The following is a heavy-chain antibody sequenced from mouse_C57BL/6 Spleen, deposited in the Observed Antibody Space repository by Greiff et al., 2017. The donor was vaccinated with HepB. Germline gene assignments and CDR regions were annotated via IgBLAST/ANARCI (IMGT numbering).Heavy chain of an antibody. V-gene: IGHV1-53*01. CDR3: ARLDGYYVPMDY. Sequence: QVQLKQPGTELVKPGASVKLSCKASGYTFTSYWMHWVKQRPGQGLEWIGNINPSNGGTNYNEKFKSKATLTVDKSSSTAYMQLSSLTSEDSAVYYCARLDGYYVPMDYWGQGTSVTVSS. CDR1: GYTFTSYW. CDR2: INPSNGGT. J-gene: IGHJ4*01. D-gene: IGHD2-3*01.